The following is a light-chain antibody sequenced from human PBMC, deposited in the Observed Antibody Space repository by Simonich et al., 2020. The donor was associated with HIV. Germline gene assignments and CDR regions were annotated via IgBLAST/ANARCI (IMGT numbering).Light chain of an antibody. V-gene: IGKV1-5*03. CDR2: TAS. Sequence: DIQMTQSPSTLSASVGDRVTITYRASQSINSLLAWYQQKPGKAPKLLIYTASNLQSGVPSRFSGSGSGTEFTLTISSLQPDDFATYYCQQYNTFPLTFGQGTRLEI. CDR3: QQYNTFPLT. CDR1: QSINSL. J-gene: IGKJ5*01.